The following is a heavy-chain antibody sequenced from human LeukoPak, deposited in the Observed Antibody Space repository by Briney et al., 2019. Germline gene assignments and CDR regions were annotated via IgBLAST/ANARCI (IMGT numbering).Heavy chain of an antibody. D-gene: IGHD2-15*01. V-gene: IGHV3-30*04. J-gene: IGHJ4*02. CDR2: MSYDGSNK. CDR1: GFTFDLYA. CDR3: ARDQVELCSSGSCYVIDN. Sequence: GGSLRLSCAASGFTFDLYAMHWVRQAPGRGLEWVAVMSYDGSNKYYAESVKGRFTISRDNSRNTLHLQMSSLRVADTAVYYCARDQVELCSSGSCYVIDNWGTGTLVAVSS.